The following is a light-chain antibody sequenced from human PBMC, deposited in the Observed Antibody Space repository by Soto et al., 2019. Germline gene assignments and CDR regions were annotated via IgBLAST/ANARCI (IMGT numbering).Light chain of an antibody. CDR3: QQYGSPPYT. V-gene: IGKV3-20*01. CDR2: STS. CDR1: QGVSSSD. J-gene: IGKJ2*01. Sequence: VLTQSPGTLALSPGERATLSCRASQGVSSSDLAWYQHKPGQAPRRLIYSTSNRAPGIPDRFSGSGSGTDFTLSISRLEPEDFAVYYCQQYGSPPYTFGQGTKLEIK.